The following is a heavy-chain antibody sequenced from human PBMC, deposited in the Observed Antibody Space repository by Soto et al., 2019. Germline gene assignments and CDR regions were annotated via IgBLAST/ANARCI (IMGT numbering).Heavy chain of an antibody. Sequence: QFKLLQSGAEVKNPGASVKVSCKASGSTFTTYGISGGRQPPDKGLGWMGWITAYNGNTNYAQKLQGRVTMTTDTSTSTAYMELRSLRSDDTAVYYCARVKTSGYHNWFDPWGQGTLVTVSS. V-gene: IGHV1-18*01. CDR1: GSTFTTYG. CDR2: ITAYNGNT. J-gene: IGHJ5*02. CDR3: ARVKTSGYHNWFDP. D-gene: IGHD3-22*01.